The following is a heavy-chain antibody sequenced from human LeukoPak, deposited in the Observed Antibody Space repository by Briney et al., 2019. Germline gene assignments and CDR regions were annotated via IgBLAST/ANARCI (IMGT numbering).Heavy chain of an antibody. CDR1: GFPVNTNY. CDR3: AKVSAAYCGGDCYTIDY. Sequence: PGGSLRLSCAASGFPVNTNYLTWVRQAPGKGLEWVSVIYSEGTTHYADSVKGRFTISRDNSKNTVYLQMNSLRVEDTAVYYCAKVSAAYCGGDCYTIDYWGQGTLVTVSS. D-gene: IGHD2-21*02. J-gene: IGHJ4*02. CDR2: IYSEGTT. V-gene: IGHV3-53*01.